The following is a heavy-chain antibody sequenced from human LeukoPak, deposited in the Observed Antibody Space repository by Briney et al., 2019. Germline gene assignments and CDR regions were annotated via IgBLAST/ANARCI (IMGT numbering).Heavy chain of an antibody. V-gene: IGHV1-69*01. CDR3: ARDRYSSSWYPDYYYYYMDV. J-gene: IGHJ6*03. Sequence: GSSVKVSCKASGGTFSSYAISWVRQAPGQGLEWMGGIIPIFGIANYAQKFQGRVTITADESTSTAYMELSSLRSEDTAVYYCARDRYSSSWYPDYYYYYMDVWGKGTTVTISS. CDR2: IIPIFGIA. D-gene: IGHD6-13*01. CDR1: GGTFSSYA.